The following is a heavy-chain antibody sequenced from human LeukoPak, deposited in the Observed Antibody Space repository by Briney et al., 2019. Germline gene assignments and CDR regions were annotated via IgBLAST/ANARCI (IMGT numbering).Heavy chain of an antibody. V-gene: IGHV3-21*01. D-gene: IGHD6-13*01. Sequence: GGSLRLSCAASGFTFSSYSMNWVRQAPGKGLEWVSSISSSSSYIYYADSVKGRFTISRDNAKNSLYLQMNSLRAEDTAVYYCARDSGYSSSWYPDYFDYWGQGTLVTVSS. CDR3: ARDSGYSSSWYPDYFDY. CDR2: ISSSSSYI. J-gene: IGHJ4*02. CDR1: GFTFSSYS.